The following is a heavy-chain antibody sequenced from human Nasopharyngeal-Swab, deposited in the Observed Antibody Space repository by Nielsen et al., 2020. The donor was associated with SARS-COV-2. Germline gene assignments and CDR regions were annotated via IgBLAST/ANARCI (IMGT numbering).Heavy chain of an antibody. CDR2: ISSSGSTI. J-gene: IGHJ3*02. V-gene: IGHV3-48*03. CDR1: GFTFSSYE. Sequence: GESLKISCAASGFTFSSYEMNWVRQAPGKGPEWVSYISSSGSTIYYADSVKGRFTISRDNAKNSLYLQMNSLRAEDTAVYYCARGEVVAVRADAFDIWGQGTMVTVSS. CDR3: ARGEVVAVRADAFDI. D-gene: IGHD2-15*01.